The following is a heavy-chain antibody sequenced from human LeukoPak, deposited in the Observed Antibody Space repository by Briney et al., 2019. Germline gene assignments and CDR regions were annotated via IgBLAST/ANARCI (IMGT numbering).Heavy chain of an antibody. CDR1: GGSFSGYY. D-gene: IGHD3-22*01. CDR3: ARDKGDRQYNWFDP. V-gene: IGHV4-34*01. Sequence: TASETLSLTCAVYGGSFSGYYWSWIRQPPGKGLEWIGEINHSGSTYYNPSLKSRVTTSLDTSKNQFSLKLTSVTAADTAVYYCARDKGDRQYNWFDPWGQGTLVTVSS. J-gene: IGHJ5*02. CDR2: INHSGST.